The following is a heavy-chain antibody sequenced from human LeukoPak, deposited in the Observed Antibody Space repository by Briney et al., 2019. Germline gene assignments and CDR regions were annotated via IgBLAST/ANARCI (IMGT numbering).Heavy chain of an antibody. CDR1: GGSISSGDYY. D-gene: IGHD2-2*01. CDR3: ARGRPVNVVVPAAIHYYYYMDV. CDR2: INHSGST. V-gene: IGHV4-30-4*08. Sequence: PSQTLSLTCTVSGGSISSGDYYWSWIRQPPGKGLEWIGEINHSGSTNYNPSLKSRLTISVDTSKNQFSLKLSSVTAADTAVYYCARGRPVNVVVPAAIHYYYYMDVWGKGTTVTVSS. J-gene: IGHJ6*03.